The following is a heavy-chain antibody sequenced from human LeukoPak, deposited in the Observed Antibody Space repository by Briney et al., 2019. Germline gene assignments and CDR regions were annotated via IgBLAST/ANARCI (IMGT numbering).Heavy chain of an antibody. CDR2: TFYRSKWYN. J-gene: IGHJ4*02. D-gene: IGHD6-13*01. CDR1: GDSVSSNTAA. V-gene: IGHV6-1*01. CDR3: ASTAPAGRYCDY. Sequence: PSQTLSLTCAIPGDSVSSNTAAWNWIRQSPPRGLEWLGRTFYRSKWYNDYAVSVKGRITISPDTSKNQFSLQLNSVTPEDTAVYYCASTAPAGRYCDYWGQGTLVTVSS.